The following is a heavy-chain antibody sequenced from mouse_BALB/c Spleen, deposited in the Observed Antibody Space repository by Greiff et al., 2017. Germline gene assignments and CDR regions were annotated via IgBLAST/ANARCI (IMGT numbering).Heavy chain of an antibody. CDR3: SRQYGNWFAY. CDR1: GYTFTSYT. V-gene: IGHV1-4*02. Sequence: QVQLKESAAELARPGASVKMSCKASGYTFTSYTMHWVKQRPGQGLEWIGYINPSSGYTEYNQKFKDKTTLTADKSSSTAYMQLSSLTSEDSAVYYCSRQYGNWFAYWGQGTLVTVSA. CDR2: INPSSGYT. D-gene: IGHD2-10*02. J-gene: IGHJ3*01.